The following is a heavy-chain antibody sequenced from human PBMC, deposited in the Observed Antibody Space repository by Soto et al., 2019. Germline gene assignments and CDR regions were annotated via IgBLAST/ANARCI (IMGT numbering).Heavy chain of an antibody. J-gene: IGHJ5*02. D-gene: IGHD5-12*01. Sequence: PGGSLRLSCEASGFTFSNFWMTWVRQAPGKGLEWVANIKRDGSEENYLDSVKGRFTISRDNTKNLVYLQMNRLRAEDTAVYYCARSGRDGYNPWGQGTLVTVSS. CDR3: ARSGRDGYNP. V-gene: IGHV3-7*01. CDR2: IKRDGSEE. CDR1: GFTFSNFW.